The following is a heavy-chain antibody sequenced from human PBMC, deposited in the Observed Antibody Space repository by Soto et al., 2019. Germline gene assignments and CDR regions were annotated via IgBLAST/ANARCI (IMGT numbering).Heavy chain of an antibody. CDR1: GFTFSSYA. Sequence: GGSLRLSCAASGFTFSSYAMSWVRQAPGKGLEWVSAISGSGGSTYYADSVKGRFTISRDNSNNTLYLQMNSLRAEDTAVYYCAKGSRDYDFWSGYYTGSAFDIWGQGTMVTVSS. J-gene: IGHJ3*02. CDR3: AKGSRDYDFWSGYYTGSAFDI. D-gene: IGHD3-3*01. CDR2: ISGSGGST. V-gene: IGHV3-23*01.